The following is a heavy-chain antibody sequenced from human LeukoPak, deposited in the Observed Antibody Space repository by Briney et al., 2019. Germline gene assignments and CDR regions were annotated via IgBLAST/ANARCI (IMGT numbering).Heavy chain of an antibody. D-gene: IGHD3-3*01. J-gene: IGHJ5*02. V-gene: IGHV4-39*07. CDR3: ARLSPSVLSGKKYWFDP. Sequence: PSETLSLTCTVSGGSISSSSYYWGWIRQPPGKGLEWIGSIYYSGSTYYNPSLKSRVTISVDTSKNQFSLKLSSVTAEDTAVYYCARLSPSVLSGKKYWFDPWGQGTLITVSS. CDR2: IYYSGST. CDR1: GGSISSSSYY.